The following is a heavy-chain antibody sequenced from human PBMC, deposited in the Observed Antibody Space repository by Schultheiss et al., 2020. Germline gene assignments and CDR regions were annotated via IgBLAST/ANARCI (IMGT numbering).Heavy chain of an antibody. V-gene: IGHV4-59*12. J-gene: IGHJ4*02. D-gene: IGHD6-13*01. CDR1: GGSISSYY. Sequence: SETLSLTCTVSGGSISSYYWSWIRQPPGKGLEWIGYIYYSGSTNYNPSLKSRVTISVDTSKNQFSLKLSSVTAADTAVYYCARKAHGSSCFDYWGQGTLVTVSS. CDR2: IYYSGST. CDR3: ARKAHGSSCFDY.